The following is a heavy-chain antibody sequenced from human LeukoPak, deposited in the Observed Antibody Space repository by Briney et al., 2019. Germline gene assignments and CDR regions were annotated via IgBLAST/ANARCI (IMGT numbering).Heavy chain of an antibody. V-gene: IGHV3-48*02. CDR1: GFTSSSFT. J-gene: IGHJ3*02. D-gene: IGHD3-10*01. Sequence: GGSLRLSCAASGFTSSSFTMNWVRQAPGKGLEWISYIKSSGSTIYYADSVRGRFTISRDNAKNSLSLQMNSLRDEDTAVYYCTRDRDIFDIWGQGTMVTVSS. CDR3: TRDRDIFDI. CDR2: IKSSGSTI.